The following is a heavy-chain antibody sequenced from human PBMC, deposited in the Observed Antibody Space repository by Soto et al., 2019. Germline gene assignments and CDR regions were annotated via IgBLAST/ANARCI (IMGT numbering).Heavy chain of an antibody. J-gene: IGHJ6*02. Sequence: GSLRLSCAASGFTFSSYWMSWVRQAPGKGLEWVANIKQDGSEKYYVDSVKGRFTISRDNAKNSLYLQMNSLRAEDTAVYYCARVPGTKLVSYYYYGMDVWGQGTTVTVSS. CDR3: ARVPGTKLVSYYYYGMDV. D-gene: IGHD1-7*01. CDR1: GFTFSSYW. CDR2: IKQDGSEK. V-gene: IGHV3-7*03.